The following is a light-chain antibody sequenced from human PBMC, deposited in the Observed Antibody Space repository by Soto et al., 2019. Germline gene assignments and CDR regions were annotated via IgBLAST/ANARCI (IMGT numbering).Light chain of an antibody. CDR1: SSDVGGYNY. CDR3: SSYTSSSTLV. Sequence: QSVLTQPASVSVSPGQSITISCTGTSSDVGGYNYVSWYQQHPGKAPKLMIYDVNNRPSGVSNRFSGSKSGNTASLTISGLQAEDEADYYCSSYTSSSTLVFGGGTKVTVL. V-gene: IGLV2-14*03. CDR2: DVN. J-gene: IGLJ2*01.